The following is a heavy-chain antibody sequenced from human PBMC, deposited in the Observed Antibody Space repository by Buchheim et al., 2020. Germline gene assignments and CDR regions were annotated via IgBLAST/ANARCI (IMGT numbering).Heavy chain of an antibody. J-gene: IGHJ4*02. V-gene: IGHV3-48*02. CDR1: GFTFRNNA. CDR3: ARDLMGYLFDY. Sequence: EVQLVESGGGLVQPGMSLRLSCEGSGFTFRNNAMHWVRQAPGKGLEWIAHIDRSGGSPFYAASVKGRFTIYRDNAKNSLYLQMYSLRDEDTAVYYCARDLMGYLFDYCGQGTL. D-gene: IGHD2-8*01. CDR2: IDRSGGSP.